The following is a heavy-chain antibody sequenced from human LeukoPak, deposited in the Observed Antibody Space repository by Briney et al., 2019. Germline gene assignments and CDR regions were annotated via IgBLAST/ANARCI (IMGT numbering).Heavy chain of an antibody. Sequence: GGSLRLSCAASGFTFSSYSMNWVRQAPGKGLEWVSSISSSSSYTYYADSVKGRFTISRDNAKNSLYLQMNSLRAEDTAVYYCARAGASGYYDSSGYYYWGQGTMVTVSS. CDR3: ARAGASGYYDSSGYYY. CDR1: GFTFSSYS. CDR2: ISSSSSYT. D-gene: IGHD3-22*01. J-gene: IGHJ4*03. V-gene: IGHV3-21*01.